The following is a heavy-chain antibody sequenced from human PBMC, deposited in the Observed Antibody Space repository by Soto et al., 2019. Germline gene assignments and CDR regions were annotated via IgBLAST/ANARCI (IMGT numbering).Heavy chain of an antibody. CDR3: ARGMAPPGAPAWYYFDS. V-gene: IGHV4-4*07. Sequence: SETLSLTCTVSGASITGSSYWSWIRQPAGKGLEWIGRFSLSGTTSYNPSLRSRVTMSADVSKNQFSLRLTSVTAADTALYYCARGMAPPGAPAWYYFDSWGQGTLVTVSS. CDR2: FSLSGTT. J-gene: IGHJ4*02. D-gene: IGHD6-13*01. CDR1: GASITGSSY.